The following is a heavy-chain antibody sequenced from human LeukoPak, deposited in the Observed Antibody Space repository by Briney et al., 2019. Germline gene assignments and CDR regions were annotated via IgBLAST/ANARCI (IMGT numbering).Heavy chain of an antibody. CDR2: ISSSSGTI. CDR1: GFTFSSYS. Sequence: GGSLRLSCAASGFTFSSYSMNWVRQAPGKGLEWVSYISSSSGTIYYADSLKGRFTISRDNAKNSLYLQMNSLRAEDTAVYYCARGFHRRLYDSSAYYSYWGQGTLVTVSS. V-gene: IGHV3-48*01. CDR3: ARGFHRRLYDSSAYYSY. D-gene: IGHD3-22*01. J-gene: IGHJ4*02.